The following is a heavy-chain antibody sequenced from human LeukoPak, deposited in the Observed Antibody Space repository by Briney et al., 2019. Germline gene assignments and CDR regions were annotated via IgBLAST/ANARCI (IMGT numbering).Heavy chain of an antibody. Sequence: SETLSLTCTVSGGSTSSSSYYWGWIRQPPGKGLEWIGSIYYSGSTYYNPSLKSRVTISVDTSKNQFSLKLSSVTAADTAVYYCARLLWFGELHFDYWGQGTLVTVSS. CDR3: ARLLWFGELHFDY. D-gene: IGHD3-10*01. V-gene: IGHV4-39*01. CDR1: GGSTSSSSYY. CDR2: IYYSGST. J-gene: IGHJ4*02.